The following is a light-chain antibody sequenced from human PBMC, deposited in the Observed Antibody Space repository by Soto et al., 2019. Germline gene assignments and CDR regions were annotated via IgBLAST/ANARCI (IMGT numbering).Light chain of an antibody. Sequence: EIVLMQSPGTLSLSPGERATLSCRASQSVSNNYLAWYQQKPGQAPRLLIYGASARATGVPDRFSGSGSGTDFTLTITRLEPEDCAVYYCQQYGISPLMYTFGQGTKLGVK. J-gene: IGKJ2*01. CDR2: GAS. CDR1: QSVSNNY. V-gene: IGKV3-20*01. CDR3: QQYGISPLMYT.